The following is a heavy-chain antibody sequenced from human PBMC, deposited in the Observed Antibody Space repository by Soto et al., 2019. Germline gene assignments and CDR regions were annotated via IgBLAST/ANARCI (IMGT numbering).Heavy chain of an antibody. J-gene: IGHJ5*02. V-gene: IGHV3-33*01. CDR1: GFTFSSYG. CDR2: IWYDGSNK. Sequence: QVQLVESGGGVVQPGRSLRLSCAASGFTFSSYGMHWVRQAPGKGLEWVAVIWYDGSNKYYADSVKGRFTISRDNSKNTLYLQMNSLRAEDTAVYYCARARIAAAGSCFDPWGQGTLVTVSS. D-gene: IGHD6-13*01. CDR3: ARARIAAAGSCFDP.